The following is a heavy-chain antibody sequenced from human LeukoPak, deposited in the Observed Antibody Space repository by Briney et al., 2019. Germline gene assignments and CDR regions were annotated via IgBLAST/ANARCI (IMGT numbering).Heavy chain of an antibody. CDR3: ARDLLDTYYYGSGSYEGPDY. V-gene: IGHV3-30*04. CDR2: ISYDGSKK. D-gene: IGHD3-10*01. CDR1: GFTFSSYA. J-gene: IGHJ4*02. Sequence: GRSLRLSCAASGFTFSSYAMHWVRQAPGKGLEWVAVISYDGSKKYYADSVKGRFTISTDNSKNTLYLQMNSLRAEDTAVYYCARDLLDTYYYGSGSYEGPDYWGQGTLVTVSS.